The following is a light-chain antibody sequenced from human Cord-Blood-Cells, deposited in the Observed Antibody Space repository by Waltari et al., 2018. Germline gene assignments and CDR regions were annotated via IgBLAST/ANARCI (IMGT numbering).Light chain of an antibody. CDR2: EGS. CDR1: SSDVGRYNL. J-gene: IGLJ2*01. V-gene: IGLV2-23*01. CDR3: CSYAGSSTLGV. Sequence: QSALTQPASVSGSPGQSITISCTGTSSDVGRYNLVSWYHQHPGKAPKLLIYEGSQRPSGVSNRFSGSKSGNTASLTISGLQAEDEADYYCCSYAGSSTLGVFGGGTKLTVL.